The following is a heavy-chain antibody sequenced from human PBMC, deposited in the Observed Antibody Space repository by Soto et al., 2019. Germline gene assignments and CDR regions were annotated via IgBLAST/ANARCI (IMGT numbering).Heavy chain of an antibody. CDR3: AREGDYYGSGSYPRMDF. CDR2: IYYSGST. Sequence: SETLSLTCTVSGGSISSGGYYWSWIRQHPGKGLEWIGYIYYSGSTYYNPSLKSRVTISVDTSKNQFSLKLSSVTAADTAVYYCAREGDYYGSGSYPRMDFWGQGTPVTVSS. CDR1: GGSISSGGYY. V-gene: IGHV4-31*03. D-gene: IGHD3-10*01. J-gene: IGHJ6*02.